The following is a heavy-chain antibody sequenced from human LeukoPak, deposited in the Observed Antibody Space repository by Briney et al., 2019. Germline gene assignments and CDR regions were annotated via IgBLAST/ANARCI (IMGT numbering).Heavy chain of an antibody. CDR3: ARGRRGYCSSTSCYGHWFDP. V-gene: IGHV4-59*12. D-gene: IGHD2-2*01. Sequence: SETLSLTCTVSGGSINSYYWNWIRQPPGKGLEWIGYIYYSGSTNYNPSLKSRVTISVDTSKNQFSLKLSSVTAADTAVYYCARGRRGYCSSTSCYGHWFDPWGQGTLVTVSS. CDR2: IYYSGST. J-gene: IGHJ5*02. CDR1: GGSINSYY.